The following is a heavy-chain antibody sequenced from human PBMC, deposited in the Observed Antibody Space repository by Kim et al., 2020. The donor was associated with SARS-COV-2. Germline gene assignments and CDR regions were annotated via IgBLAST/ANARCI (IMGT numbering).Heavy chain of an antibody. V-gene: IGHV3-15*04. Sequence: GGSLRLSCAASGFSFSDVRMSWVRQPPGKGLEWVGHIESKTDGETTDYAAPVKGRFSISRDDSKNMVYLQMNSLKTADTAFYYWATGPWFPYDYWGQGALVSVSS. CDR2: IESKTDGETT. J-gene: IGHJ4*02. CDR1: GFSFSDVR. D-gene: IGHD3-10*01. CDR3: ATGPWFPYDY.